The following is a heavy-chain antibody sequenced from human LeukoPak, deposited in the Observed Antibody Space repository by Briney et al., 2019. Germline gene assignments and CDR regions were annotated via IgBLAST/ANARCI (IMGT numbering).Heavy chain of an antibody. V-gene: IGHV3-30*18. D-gene: IGHD4-23*01. CDR2: ISYDGSNK. J-gene: IGHJ3*02. CDR3: AKQLRGGRVSKGAFDI. CDR1: GFTFSSYG. Sequence: GGSLRLSCAASGFTFSSYGMHWVRQAPGKGLEWVAVISYDGSNKYYADSVKGRFTISRDNSKNTLYLQMNSLRAEDTAVYYCAKQLRGGRVSKGAFDIWGQGTMVTVSS.